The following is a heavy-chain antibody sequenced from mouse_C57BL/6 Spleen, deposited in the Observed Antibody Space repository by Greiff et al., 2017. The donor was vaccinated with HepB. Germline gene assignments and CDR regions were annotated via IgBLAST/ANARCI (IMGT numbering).Heavy chain of an antibody. Sequence: QVQLKQSGPELVKPGASVKISCKASGYAFSSSWMNWVKQRPGKGLEWIGRIYPGDGDTNYNGKFKGKATLTADKSSSTAYMQLSSLTSEDSAVYFCAMVTTPYYAMDYWGQGTSVTVSS. D-gene: IGHD2-2*01. J-gene: IGHJ4*01. V-gene: IGHV1-82*01. CDR3: AMVTTPYYAMDY. CDR2: IYPGDGDT. CDR1: GYAFSSSW.